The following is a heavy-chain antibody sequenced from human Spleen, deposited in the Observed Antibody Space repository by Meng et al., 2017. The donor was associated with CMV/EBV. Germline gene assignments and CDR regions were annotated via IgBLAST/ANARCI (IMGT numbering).Heavy chain of an antibody. D-gene: IGHD6-19*01. J-gene: IGHJ4*02. CDR3: ARGTLQWLGYFDY. Sequence: SVKVSCKASGGTFSSYAISWVRQAPGHGLEWMGGVVTVFGTPNYPQKFQGRVTITTDESTTTAYMELSSLRSEDTAVYYCARGTLQWLGYFDYWGQGTLVTVSS. V-gene: IGHV1-69*05. CDR1: GGTFSSYA. CDR2: VVTVFGTP.